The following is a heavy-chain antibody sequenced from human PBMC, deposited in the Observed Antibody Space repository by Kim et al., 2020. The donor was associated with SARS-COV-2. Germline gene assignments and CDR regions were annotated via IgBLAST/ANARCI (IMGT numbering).Heavy chain of an antibody. J-gene: IGHJ5*02. V-gene: IGHV3-21*01. D-gene: IGHD2-15*01. Sequence: DSVKSRFTISRDDAKNSLYLQMNSLRAEDTAVYYCVRGSVVVVAATVDWFDPWGQGTLVTVSS. CDR3: VRGSVVVVAATVDWFDP.